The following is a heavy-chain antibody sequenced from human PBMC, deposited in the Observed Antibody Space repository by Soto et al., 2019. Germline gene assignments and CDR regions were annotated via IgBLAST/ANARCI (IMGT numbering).Heavy chain of an antibody. D-gene: IGHD1-7*01. V-gene: IGHV4-34*01. CDR1: GGSFSGYY. CDR3: AITITGTTHWFDP. Sequence: SETLSLTCAVYGGSFSGYYWSWIRQPPGKGLEWIGEINHSGSTNYNPSLKSRVTISVDTSKNQFSLKLSSVTAADTAAYYCAITITGTTHWFDPWGQGTLVTVSS. J-gene: IGHJ5*02. CDR2: INHSGST.